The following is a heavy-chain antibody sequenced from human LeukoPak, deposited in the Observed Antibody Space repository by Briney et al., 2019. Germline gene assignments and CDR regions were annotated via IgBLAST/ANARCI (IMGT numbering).Heavy chain of an antibody. CDR2: ISYDGSNK. D-gene: IGHD5-18*01. CDR1: GFTFSDHY. J-gene: IGHJ4*02. V-gene: IGHV3-30*18. CDR3: AKDSSVRGYRYGSTEYEY. Sequence: GGSLRLSCAASGFTFSDHYMDWVRQAPGKGLEWVAVISYDGSNKYYADSVKGRFTISRDNSKNTLYLQMNSLRAEDTAVYYCAKDSSVRGYRYGSTEYEYWGQGTLVTVSS.